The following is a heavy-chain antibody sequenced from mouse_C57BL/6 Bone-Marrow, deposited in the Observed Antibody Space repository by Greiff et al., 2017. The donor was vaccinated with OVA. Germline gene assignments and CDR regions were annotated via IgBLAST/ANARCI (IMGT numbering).Heavy chain of an antibody. J-gene: IGHJ2*01. CDR2: IDPSDSYT. CDR1: GYTFTSYW. CDR3: ARWGWLPYYFDY. Sequence: QVQLQQPGAELVKPGASVKLSCKASGYTFTSYWMQWVKQRPGQGLEWIGEIDPSDSYTNSNQKFKGKATLTVDTSSSTAYMQLSSLTSEDSAVYYCARWGWLPYYFDYWGQGTTLTVSS. D-gene: IGHD2-3*01. V-gene: IGHV1-50*01.